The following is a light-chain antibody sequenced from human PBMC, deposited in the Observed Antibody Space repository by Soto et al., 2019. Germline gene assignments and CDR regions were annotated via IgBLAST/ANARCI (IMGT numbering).Light chain of an antibody. Sequence: DFQMTQSPSTLSASVGDRVTITCRASQSISSWLAWYQQKPGKAPKLLIYKASILQSGVPSRFIGSGSGTEFTLTISSLQPDDFATYYCQQYSSNFQMFGQGTKVDI. CDR2: KAS. CDR1: QSISSW. CDR3: QQYSSNFQM. V-gene: IGKV1-5*03. J-gene: IGKJ1*01.